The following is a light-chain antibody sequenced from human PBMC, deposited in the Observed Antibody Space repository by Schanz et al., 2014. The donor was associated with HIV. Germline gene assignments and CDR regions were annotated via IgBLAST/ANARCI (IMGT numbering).Light chain of an antibody. CDR2: AAS. J-gene: IGKJ2*01. Sequence: AIQMTQSPSSLSASVGDRVTITCRASQDIRGDLGWYQQKPRKAPKLLIYAASSLESGVPSRFSASGSGTDFTLNITSLQPEDFATYYCLQDYNSPYTFGQGTKLEIK. V-gene: IGKV1-6*01. CDR1: QDIRGD. CDR3: LQDYNSPYT.